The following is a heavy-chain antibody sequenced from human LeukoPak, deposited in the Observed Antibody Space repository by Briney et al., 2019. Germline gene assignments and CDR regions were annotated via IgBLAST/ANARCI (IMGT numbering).Heavy chain of an antibody. CDR3: ARDTYYYDSGDAFDI. J-gene: IGHJ3*02. D-gene: IGHD3-22*01. CDR2: IWYDGSNK. Sequence: GGSLRLSCAASGFTFSSYGMHWVRQAPGKGLEWVAVIWYDGSNKYYADSVKGRFTISRDNSKNTLYLQMNSLRAEDTAVYYCARDTYYYDSGDAFDIWGQGTMVTVSS. CDR1: GFTFSSYG. V-gene: IGHV3-33*01.